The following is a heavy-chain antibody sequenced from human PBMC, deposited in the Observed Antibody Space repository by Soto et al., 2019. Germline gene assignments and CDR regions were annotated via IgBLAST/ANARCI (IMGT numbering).Heavy chain of an antibody. CDR1: GYTFTSYG. CDR2: ISAYNGNT. CDR3: ARSPAAIRYYYNGMDV. Sequence: ASVKVSCKASGYTFTSYGISWVRQAPGQGLEWMGWISAYNGNTNYAQKLQGRVTMTTDTSTSTAYMELRSLRSDDTAVYYCARSPAAIRYYYNGMDVWGQGTTVTVSS. D-gene: IGHD2-2*01. J-gene: IGHJ6*02. V-gene: IGHV1-18*04.